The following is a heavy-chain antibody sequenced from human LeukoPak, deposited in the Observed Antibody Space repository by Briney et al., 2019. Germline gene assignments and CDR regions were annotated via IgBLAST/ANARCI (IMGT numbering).Heavy chain of an antibody. CDR3: ARGPMDSSSDY. V-gene: IGHV4-4*07. D-gene: IGHD6-13*01. CDR1: GGSISSYY. J-gene: IGHJ4*02. CDR2: IYTSGST. Sequence: TETLSLTCTVSGGSISSYYWSWIRQPAGQGLEWIGRIYTSGSTNNNPSLKSRVTMSVDTSKNQFSLKLSSVTAADTAVYYCARGPMDSSSDYWGQGTLVTVSS.